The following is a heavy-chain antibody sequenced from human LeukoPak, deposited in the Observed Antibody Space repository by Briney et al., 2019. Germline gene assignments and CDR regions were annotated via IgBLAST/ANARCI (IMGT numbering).Heavy chain of an antibody. CDR3: ARDRSPYYYDSSGYLDY. V-gene: IGHV1-18*01. J-gene: IGHJ4*02. Sequence: ASVKVSCKASGYTFTSYGISWVRQAPEQGLEWMGWISAYNGNTNYAQKLQGRVTMTTDTSTSTAYMELRSLRSDDTAVYYCARDRSPYYYDSSGYLDYWGQGTLVTVSS. CDR1: GYTFTSYG. CDR2: ISAYNGNT. D-gene: IGHD3-22*01.